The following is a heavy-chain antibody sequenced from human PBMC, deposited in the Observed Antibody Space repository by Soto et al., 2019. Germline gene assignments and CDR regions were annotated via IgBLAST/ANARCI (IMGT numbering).Heavy chain of an antibody. Sequence: SETLSLTCAVYGGSFSGYYWSWIRQPPGKGLEWIGEINHSGSTNYNPSLKSRVTISVDTSKNQFSLKLSSVTAADTAVYYCARGQYDLAGGYDSSGYGFDIWGQGTMVTVSS. CDR1: GGSFSGYY. V-gene: IGHV4-34*01. CDR2: INHSGST. J-gene: IGHJ3*02. CDR3: ARGQYDLAGGYDSSGYGFDI. D-gene: IGHD3-22*01.